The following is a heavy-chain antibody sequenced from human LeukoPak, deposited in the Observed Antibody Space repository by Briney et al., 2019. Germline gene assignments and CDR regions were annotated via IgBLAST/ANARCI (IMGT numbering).Heavy chain of an antibody. CDR1: GGSIRNYF. CDR2: IYTSGST. J-gene: IGHJ4*02. D-gene: IGHD3-22*01. Sequence: SETLSLTCSVSGGSIRNYFWSWIRQPAGKGLEWIGRIYTSGSTDYNPSLRSRVTMSVDTSRNQFPLKLTSMTAADTAVYYCARESKSYDRSGFYHDYWGQGTLVAVSS. V-gene: IGHV4-4*07. CDR3: ARESKSYDRSGFYHDY.